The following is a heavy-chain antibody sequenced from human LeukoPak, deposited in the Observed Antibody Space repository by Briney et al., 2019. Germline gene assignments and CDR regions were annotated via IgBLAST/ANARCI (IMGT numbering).Heavy chain of an antibody. J-gene: IGHJ4*02. Sequence: ASVKVSCKASGYTFTSSGISWVRQAPGQGLERMGWISAYNGNTNYAQKLQGRGTMTTDTSTSTAYMALRSLRSDDTAVYYCARDWSGYYKRFDYWGQGTLVTVSS. CDR1: GYTFTSSG. V-gene: IGHV1-18*01. CDR3: ARDWSGYYKRFDY. D-gene: IGHD3-3*01. CDR2: ISAYNGNT.